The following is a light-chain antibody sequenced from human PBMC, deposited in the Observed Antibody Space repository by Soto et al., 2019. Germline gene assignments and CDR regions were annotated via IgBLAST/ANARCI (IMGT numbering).Light chain of an antibody. Sequence: EIVFALSPGALCFSPRESGTLSSGASQSVSSYLAWYQQKPGQAPRLLIYETSHRATGIPARFSGSGSGTDFTLTISSLEPEDFAVYYCQQRWNWPGATFGGGTKVDI. J-gene: IGKJ4*01. V-gene: IGKV3-11*01. CDR1: QSVSSY. CDR2: ETS. CDR3: QQRWNWPGAT.